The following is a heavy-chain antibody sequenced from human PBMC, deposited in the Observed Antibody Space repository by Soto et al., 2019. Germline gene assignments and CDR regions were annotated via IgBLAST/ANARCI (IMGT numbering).Heavy chain of an antibody. CDR3: AKDRRIAVAGNFDY. Sequence: GGSLRLSCAASGFTFSSYGMHWVRQAPGKGLEWVAVISYDGSNKYYADSVKDRFTISRDNSKNTLYLQMNSLRAEDTAVYYCAKDRRIAVAGNFDYWGQGTLVTVSS. CDR2: ISYDGSNK. J-gene: IGHJ4*02. D-gene: IGHD6-19*01. V-gene: IGHV3-30*18. CDR1: GFTFSSYG.